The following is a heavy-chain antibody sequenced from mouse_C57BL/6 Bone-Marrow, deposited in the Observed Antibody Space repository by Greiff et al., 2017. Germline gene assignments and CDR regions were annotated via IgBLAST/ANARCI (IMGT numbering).Heavy chain of an antibody. V-gene: IGHV7-3*01. J-gene: IGHJ4*01. CDR2: IRNKANGYTT. CDR3: ASPIYSNYDAMDY. Sequence: EVKLVESGGGLVQPGGSLSLSCAASGFTFTDYYMSWVRQPPGKALEWLGFIRNKANGYTTEYSASVKGRFTISRDNSQSILYLQMNALRAEDSATYYCASPIYSNYDAMDYWGQGTSVTVSS. D-gene: IGHD2-5*01. CDR1: GFTFTDYY.